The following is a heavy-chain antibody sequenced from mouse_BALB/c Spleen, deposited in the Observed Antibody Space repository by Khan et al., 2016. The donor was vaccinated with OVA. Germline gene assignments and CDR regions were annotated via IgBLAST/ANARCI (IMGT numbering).Heavy chain of an antibody. V-gene: IGHV5-6*01. Sequence: EVELVESGGDLVKPGGSLKLSCAASGFTFSSYSMSWVRQTPDKRLEWVASISSGGDYTYYPDSVKGRITISRANAKNTLFLQMSYLKSEDTAMYYCAYHLTGSFAYWGQGTLVTVSA. J-gene: IGHJ3*01. CDR1: GFTFSSYS. D-gene: IGHD4-1*01. CDR2: ISSGGDYT. CDR3: AYHLTGSFAY.